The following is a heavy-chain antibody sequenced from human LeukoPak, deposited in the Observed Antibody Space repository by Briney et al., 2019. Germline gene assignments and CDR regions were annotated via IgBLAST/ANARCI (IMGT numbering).Heavy chain of an antibody. D-gene: IGHD4-23*01. CDR2: IYYSGST. CDR3: ARVYGGNSVVDY. CDR1: GGSISSSSYY. Sequence: PSETLSLTCTVSGGSISSSSYYWGWIRQPPGTGLEWIGSIYYSGSTYYNPSLKSRVTISVDTSKNQFSLKLSSVTAADTAVYYCARVYGGNSVVDYWGQGILVTVSS. V-gene: IGHV4-39*01. J-gene: IGHJ4*02.